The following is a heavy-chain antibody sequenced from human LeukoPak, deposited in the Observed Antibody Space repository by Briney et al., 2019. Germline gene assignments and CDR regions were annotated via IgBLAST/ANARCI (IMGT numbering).Heavy chain of an antibody. CDR1: GGSISSGGYY. CDR2: IYYSGST. V-gene: IGHV4-31*03. J-gene: IGHJ4*02. D-gene: IGHD2-21*01. CDR3: ARGFDWHFDY. Sequence: SQTLSLTCTVSGGSISSGGYYWSWIRQHPGKGLEWIGYIYYSGSTYYNPSLKSRVTISVDTSKNQFSLKLSSVAAADTAVYYCARGFDWHFDYWGQGTLVTVSS.